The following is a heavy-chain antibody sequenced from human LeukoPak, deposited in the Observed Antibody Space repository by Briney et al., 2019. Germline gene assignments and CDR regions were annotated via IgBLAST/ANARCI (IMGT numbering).Heavy chain of an antibody. CDR3: AKALSGYDSFDY. CDR2: IYSGGST. D-gene: IGHD5-12*01. J-gene: IGHJ4*02. Sequence: GGSLRLSCAASGFTVSSNYMGWVRQAPGKGPEWVSVIYSGGSTYYADSVKGRFTISRDNSKNTLYLQMNSLRAEDTAVYYCAKALSGYDSFDYWGQGTLVTVSS. V-gene: IGHV3-53*01. CDR1: GFTVSSNY.